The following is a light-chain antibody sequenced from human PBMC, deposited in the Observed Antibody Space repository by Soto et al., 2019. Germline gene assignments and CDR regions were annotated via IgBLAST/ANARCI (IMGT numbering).Light chain of an antibody. CDR2: GAT. J-gene: IGKJ4*01. CDR1: QSVRNSN. Sequence: EIVLTQSPGTLSLSPGERASLSCRASQSVRNSNLAWYQQKHGQAPRLLIYGATSRATGTPDRFSGSGSGTDFTLTISRLEPEDLAVYYCQQYGASPLTFGGGTKVEIK. V-gene: IGKV3-20*01. CDR3: QQYGASPLT.